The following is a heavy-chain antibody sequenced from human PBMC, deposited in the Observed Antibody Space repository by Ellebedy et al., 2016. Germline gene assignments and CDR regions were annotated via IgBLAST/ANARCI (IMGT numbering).Heavy chain of an antibody. Sequence: SETLSLXCAVYGGSFSGYYWSWIRQPPGKGLEWIGEINHSGSTNYNPSLKSRVTISVDTSKNQFSLKLSSVTAADTAVYYCAGKEVVPAAMPVHYWGQGTLVTVSS. CDR2: INHSGST. CDR3: AGKEVVPAAMPVHY. D-gene: IGHD2-2*01. CDR1: GGSFSGYY. J-gene: IGHJ4*02. V-gene: IGHV4-34*01.